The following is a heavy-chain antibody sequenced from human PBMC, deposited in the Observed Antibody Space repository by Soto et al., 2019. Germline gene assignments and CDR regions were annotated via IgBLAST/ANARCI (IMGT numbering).Heavy chain of an antibody. V-gene: IGHV3-23*01. Sequence: GGSLRLSCAASGFTFSSYAMSWVRQAPGKGLEWVSAISGSGGSTYYADSVKGRFTISRDNSKNTLYLQMNSLRAEDTAVYYCAKVGWNIVVVPAARYWGQGTLVTVSS. CDR2: ISGSGGST. D-gene: IGHD2-2*01. CDR1: GFTFSSYA. J-gene: IGHJ4*02. CDR3: AKVGWNIVVVPAARY.